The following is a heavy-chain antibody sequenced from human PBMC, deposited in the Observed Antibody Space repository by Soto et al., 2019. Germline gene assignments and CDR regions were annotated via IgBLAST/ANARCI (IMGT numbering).Heavy chain of an antibody. CDR1: CYTFSNYG. CDR3: VRAHALGFSNWFDP. V-gene: IGHV1-18*01. D-gene: IGHD3-10*01. Sequence: ASVKVSFTRSCYTFSNYGITWVRQDPGQPLEWLGWINPHSGATSYAQKFLGRVTMSADTSASTAYMDLARLKSDDTAVYYCVRAHALGFSNWFDPWGRGTLVTVSS. CDR2: INPHSGAT. J-gene: IGHJ5*02.